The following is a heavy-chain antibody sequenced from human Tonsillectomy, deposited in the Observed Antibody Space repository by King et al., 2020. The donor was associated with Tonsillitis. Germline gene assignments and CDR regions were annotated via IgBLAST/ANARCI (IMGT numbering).Heavy chain of an antibody. Sequence: VQLVESGGGLVKPGGSLRLSCAASGFTFRTYTMNWVRQAPGKGLEWVASISSSSSNLYRADSVKGRFTISRENAKNSLYLQMNSLRAEDAAVYYCARDLHAIVVVIDDAFNIWGQGTMVTVSS. J-gene: IGHJ3*02. CDR1: GFTFRTYT. V-gene: IGHV3-21*01. CDR3: ARDLHAIVVVIDDAFNI. D-gene: IGHD3-22*01. CDR2: ISSSSSNL.